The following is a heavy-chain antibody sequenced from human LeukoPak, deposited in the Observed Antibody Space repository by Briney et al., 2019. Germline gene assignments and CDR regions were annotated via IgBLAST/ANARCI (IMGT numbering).Heavy chain of an antibody. CDR1: GFTFSTYS. Sequence: GGSLRLSCAASGFTFSTYSMNWVRQAPGKGLEWVSYINGDARYLYYADSVKGRFTISRDNAKNSLYLQMNSLRAEDTALYYCARGDGYGAFDIWGQGSMVTVSS. D-gene: IGHD2-15*01. J-gene: IGHJ3*02. CDR3: ARGDGYGAFDI. V-gene: IGHV3-21*01. CDR2: INGDARYL.